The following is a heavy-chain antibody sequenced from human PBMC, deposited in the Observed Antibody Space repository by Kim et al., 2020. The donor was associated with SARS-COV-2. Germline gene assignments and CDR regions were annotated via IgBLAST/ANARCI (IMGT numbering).Heavy chain of an antibody. D-gene: IGHD5-12*01. CDR3: ARDPYSGYEYYYYGMDV. CDR2: ISSSSSTI. J-gene: IGHJ6*02. V-gene: IGHV3-48*04. Sequence: GGSLRLSCAASGFTFSSYSMNWVRQAPGKGLEWVSYISSSSSTIYYADSVKGRFTISRDNAKNSLYLQMNSLRAEDTAVYYCARDPYSGYEYYYYGMDVWGQGTTVTVSS. CDR1: GFTFSSYS.